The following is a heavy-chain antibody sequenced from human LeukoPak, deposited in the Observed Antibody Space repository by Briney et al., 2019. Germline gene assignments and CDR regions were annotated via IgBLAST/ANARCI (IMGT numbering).Heavy chain of an antibody. V-gene: IGHV3-15*01. J-gene: IGHJ4*02. CDR1: GFTFSNAW. CDR2: IKNKADGGTT. CDR3: TTQLGIDY. D-gene: IGHD7-27*01. Sequence: GGSLRLSCAASGFTFSNAWMSWVRQAPGKGLEWVGRIKNKADGGTTDYAAPVKGRFTISRDDSKNTLYLQMNSLKTEDTAVYYCTTQLGIDYWGQGTLVTVSS.